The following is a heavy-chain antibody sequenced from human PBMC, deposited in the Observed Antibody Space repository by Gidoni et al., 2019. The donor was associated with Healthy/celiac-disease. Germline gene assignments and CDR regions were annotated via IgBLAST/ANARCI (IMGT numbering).Heavy chain of an antibody. CDR1: GFTFSSYG. V-gene: IGHV3-30*18. D-gene: IGHD6-13*01. Sequence: QVQLVESGGGVVQPGRSLRLSCAASGFTFSSYGMHWVRQAPGKGLEWVAVISYDGSNKYYADSVKGRFTISRDNSKNTLYLQMNSLRAEDTAVYYCAKEHSSSWFNWFDPWGQGTLVTVSS. J-gene: IGHJ5*02. CDR3: AKEHSSSWFNWFDP. CDR2: ISYDGSNK.